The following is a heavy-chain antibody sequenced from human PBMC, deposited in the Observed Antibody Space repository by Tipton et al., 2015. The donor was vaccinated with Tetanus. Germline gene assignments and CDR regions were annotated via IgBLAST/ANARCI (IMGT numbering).Heavy chain of an antibody. V-gene: IGHV4-59*01. CDR3: ASYNIPYYFDY. Sequence: TLSLTCAVYGGSFSGYYWNWIRQPPGKGLEWIGYIDYSGSTNYNPSLKSRLIISADTSKNQFSLRLSSVTAADTAVYYCASYNIPYYFDYWGRGTLVTVSS. CDR1: GGSFSGYY. D-gene: IGHD2-2*02. J-gene: IGHJ4*02. CDR2: IDYSGST.